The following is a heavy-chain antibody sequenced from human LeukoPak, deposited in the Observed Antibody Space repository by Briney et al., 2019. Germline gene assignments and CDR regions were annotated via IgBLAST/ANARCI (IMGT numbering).Heavy chain of an antibody. Sequence: GGSLRLSCAASGFTFSDYYMSWIRQAPAKGLERVSYISSSGSTIYYADPVKGRFTLSRDNAKNFLYLQMFSLRAEDTAVYYCARDRGPGFGEIYYYYYYYMDVWGKGTTVTVSS. CDR2: ISSSGSTI. V-gene: IGHV3-11*04. CDR1: GFTFSDYY. CDR3: ARDRGPGFGEIYYYYYYYMDV. J-gene: IGHJ6*03. D-gene: IGHD3-10*01.